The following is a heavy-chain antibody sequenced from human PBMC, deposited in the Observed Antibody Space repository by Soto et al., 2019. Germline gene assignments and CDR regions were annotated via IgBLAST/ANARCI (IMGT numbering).Heavy chain of an antibody. V-gene: IGHV3-30*04. CDR2: ISYDGRNK. Sequence: GGSLRLSXAASGFTFNSYPMHWVRQAPGKGLEWVAVISYDGRNKYYADSVKGRFIISRDNSKNTLYLQMNSLRAEDTAVYYCARVTLYSSSSRDYYYYGMDVWGQGTTVTVSS. D-gene: IGHD6-6*01. CDR1: GFTFNSYP. J-gene: IGHJ6*02. CDR3: ARVTLYSSSSRDYYYYGMDV.